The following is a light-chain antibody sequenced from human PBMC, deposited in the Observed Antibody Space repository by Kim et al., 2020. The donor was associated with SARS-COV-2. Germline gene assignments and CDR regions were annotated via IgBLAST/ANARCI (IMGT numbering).Light chain of an antibody. CDR2: TND. CDR3: ATWDDSLDGWV. J-gene: IGLJ3*02. Sequence: QSVLTQPPSASGTPGQRVTISCSGSTSNIGINAVNWYQQLPGTAPKLLIYTNDERPSGVPDRFSGSKSGTSASLAISGLRSDDEADYYCATWDDSLDGWVFGGGTQLTVL. CDR1: TSNIGINA. V-gene: IGLV1-44*01.